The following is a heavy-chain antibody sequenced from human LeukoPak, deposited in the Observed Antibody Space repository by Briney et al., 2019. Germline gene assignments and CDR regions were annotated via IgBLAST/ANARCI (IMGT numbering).Heavy chain of an antibody. V-gene: IGHV3-23*01. D-gene: IGHD3-22*01. CDR1: GFTFSNYA. CDR2: ISGSGGRA. J-gene: IGHJ4*02. Sequence: GGSLRLSCAASGFTFSNYAMSWVRQAPGKGLEWVSGISGSGGRAYYADSVKGRFTISRDNSKNTLYLQMSSLGAEDTAVYYCAKRDYSDSNGYAPLFDYWGQGTLVTVSS. CDR3: AKRDYSDSNGYAPLFDY.